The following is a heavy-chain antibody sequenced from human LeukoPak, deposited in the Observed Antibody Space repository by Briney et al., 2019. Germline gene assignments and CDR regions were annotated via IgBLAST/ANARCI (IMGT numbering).Heavy chain of an antibody. J-gene: IGHJ6*02. V-gene: IGHV3-23*01. CDR1: GFTFSSYS. D-gene: IGHD3-10*01. CDR2: ISGSGGST. Sequence: GGSLRLSCAASGFTFSSYSMNWVRQAPGKGLERVSAISGSGGSTYYADSVKGRFTISRDNSKNTLYLQMNSLRAEDTAVYYCAKYIGRYGSGSYHGMDVWGQGTTVTVSS. CDR3: AKYIGRYGSGSYHGMDV.